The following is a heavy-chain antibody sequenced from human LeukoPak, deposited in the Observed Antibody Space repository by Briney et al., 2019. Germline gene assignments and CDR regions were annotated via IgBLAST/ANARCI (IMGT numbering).Heavy chain of an antibody. D-gene: IGHD4-17*01. CDR2: INPNSGYT. V-gene: IGHV1-2*02. J-gene: IGHJ4*02. CDR3: AREYGDDIFDY. Sequence: ASVKVSCKACRYTFTGYYMHRLRQTPGQGPEWMGWINPNSGYTYFAQKFQDRVSMTRDTSINTAYMELSRLTSDDSAVYFCAREYGDDIFDYWGPGTLVTVSS. CDR1: RYTFTGYY.